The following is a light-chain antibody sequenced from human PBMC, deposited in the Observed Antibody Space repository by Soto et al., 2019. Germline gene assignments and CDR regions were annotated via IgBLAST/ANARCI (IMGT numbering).Light chain of an antibody. Sequence: EIVLTQSPATLSLSPGERATLSCRASQSVSSYLAWYQQKPGQAPRLLIYDASNRATGIPARFSGSGSGTDFPVTISSLYPEDFAVYYCQQRSNWLTFGGGTKVEIK. CDR2: DAS. J-gene: IGKJ4*01. CDR3: QQRSNWLT. V-gene: IGKV3-11*01. CDR1: QSVSSY.